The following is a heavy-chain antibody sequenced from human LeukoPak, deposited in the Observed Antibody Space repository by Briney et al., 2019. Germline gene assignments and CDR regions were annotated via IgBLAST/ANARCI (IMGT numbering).Heavy chain of an antibody. V-gene: IGHV4-30-4*01. CDR3: ARGITMVRGRVYWFDP. Sequence: SQTLSLTCTVSGGSISSGDYYWSWIRQPPGKGLEWIGYIYYSGSTYYDPSPKSRVTISVDTSKNQFSLKLSSVTAADTAVYYCARGITMVRGRVYWFDPWGQGTLVTVSS. CDR2: IYYSGST. D-gene: IGHD3-10*01. CDR1: GGSISSGDYY. J-gene: IGHJ5*02.